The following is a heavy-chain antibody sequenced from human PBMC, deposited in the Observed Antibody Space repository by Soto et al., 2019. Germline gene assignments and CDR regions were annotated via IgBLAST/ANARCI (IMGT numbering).Heavy chain of an antibody. V-gene: IGHV4-61*01. Sequence: SETLSLTCTVSGGSVSSGSYYWSWIRQPPGKGLEWIGYIYYSGSTNYNPSLKSRVTISVDTSKNQFSLKLSSVTAADTAVYYCAREAISRGYSYGYGSIDYWGQGTLVTVSS. CDR1: GGSVSSGSYY. CDR3: AREAISRGYSYGYGSIDY. CDR2: IYYSGST. J-gene: IGHJ4*02. D-gene: IGHD5-18*01.